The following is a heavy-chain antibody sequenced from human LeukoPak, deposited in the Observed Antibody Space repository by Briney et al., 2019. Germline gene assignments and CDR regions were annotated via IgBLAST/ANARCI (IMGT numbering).Heavy chain of an antibody. Sequence: GGSLRLSCAASGFTVSSYGMHWVRQAPGKGLEWVALISYDGSNKDYADSVRGRFTISRDSSKNTLYLQMNSLRPEDTAVYYCARDFLEGDGPFDYWGQGTLVTVSS. J-gene: IGHJ4*02. CDR1: GFTVSSYG. CDR3: ARDFLEGDGPFDY. V-gene: IGHV3-30*03. D-gene: IGHD5-24*01. CDR2: ISYDGSNK.